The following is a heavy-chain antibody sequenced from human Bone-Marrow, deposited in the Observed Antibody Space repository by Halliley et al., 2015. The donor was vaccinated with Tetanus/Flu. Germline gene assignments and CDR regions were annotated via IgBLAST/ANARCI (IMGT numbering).Heavy chain of an antibody. V-gene: IGHV5-51*01. CDR3: ARQASYDASAYDY. J-gene: IGHJ4*02. CDR2: IFPGAPDT. Sequence: LEWVGSIFPGAPDTGYSPSFQGQVTISADKSINVAFLQWSSLKASDTAMYYCARQASYDASAYDYWGQGILVTVSS. D-gene: IGHD3-22*01.